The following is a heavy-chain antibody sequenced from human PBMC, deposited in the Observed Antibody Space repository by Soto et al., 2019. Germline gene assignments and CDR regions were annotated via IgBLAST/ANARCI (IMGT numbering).Heavy chain of an antibody. CDR1: GGSISSYY. Sequence: SETLSLTCTVSGGSISSYYWSWIRQPPGKGLEWIGYIYYSGSTNYNPSLKSRVTISVDTSKNQFSLKLSSVTAADTAVYYCATLLTGREDYWGQGTLVTVSS. CDR3: ATLLTGREDY. D-gene: IGHD1-1*01. V-gene: IGHV4-59*08. CDR2: IYYSGST. J-gene: IGHJ4*02.